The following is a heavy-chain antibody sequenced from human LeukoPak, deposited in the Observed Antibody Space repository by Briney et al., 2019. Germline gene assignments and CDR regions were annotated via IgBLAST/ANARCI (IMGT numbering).Heavy chain of an antibody. J-gene: IGHJ6*02. V-gene: IGHV3-48*02. CDR1: EFTFSRYS. CDR3: AREVSIVVGSTGPFSYYGMDV. CDR2: ISSSSSTI. D-gene: IGHD2-15*01. Sequence: PGGSLRLSCAASEFTFSRYSMIWVRQAPGKGLEWVSYISSSSSTIYYADSVKGRFTISRDNAKSSLYLQMNSLRDEDTAVYYCAREVSIVVGSTGPFSYYGMDVWGQGTTVTVSS.